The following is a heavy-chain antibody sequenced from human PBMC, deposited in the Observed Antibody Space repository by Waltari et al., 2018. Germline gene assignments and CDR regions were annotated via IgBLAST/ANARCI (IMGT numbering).Heavy chain of an antibody. D-gene: IGHD2-21*01. J-gene: IGHJ4*02. V-gene: IGHV4-59*01. Sequence: QVQLQESGPGLVKPSETLSLTCTVSGGSISSYYWSWIRQPPGKGLEWIGYIYYSGSTNYNPSLTSRVTISVDTSKNQFSLKLSSVTAADTAVYYCARESAYCGGDCYNYFDYWGQGTLVTVSS. CDR2: IYYSGST. CDR3: ARESAYCGGDCYNYFDY. CDR1: GGSISSYY.